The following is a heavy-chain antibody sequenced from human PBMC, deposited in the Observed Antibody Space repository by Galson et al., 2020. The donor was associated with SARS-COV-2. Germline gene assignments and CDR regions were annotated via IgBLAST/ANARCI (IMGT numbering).Heavy chain of an antibody. CDR1: GFTFGDYA. V-gene: IGHV3-49*03. CDR2: IRSKAYGGTT. Sequence: GESLKISCTASGFTFGDYAMSWFRQAPGKGLEWVGFIRSKAYGGTTEYAASVKGRFTIPRDDSKSIAYLQMNSLKTQDTAVYYCTRHDFWSGYYFDYWGQGTLVTVSS. J-gene: IGHJ4*02. CDR3: TRHDFWSGYYFDY. D-gene: IGHD3-3*01.